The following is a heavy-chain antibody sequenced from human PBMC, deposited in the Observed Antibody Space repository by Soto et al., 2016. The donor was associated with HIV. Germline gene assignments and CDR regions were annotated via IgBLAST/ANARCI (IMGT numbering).Heavy chain of an antibody. V-gene: IGHV1-69*15. J-gene: IGHJ4*02. Sequence: QVQLVQSGAEVKKPGSSVKVSCKASGGTFSNYAISWVRQAPGQGLEWMGKIIVIFGIANYAEKFQGRVTITADESTSTAYMELSSLRSEDTAVYFCARDFSSAYYGSGEGATWGQGTLVTVSS. CDR1: GGTFSNYA. CDR2: IIVIFGIA. D-gene: IGHD3-10*01. CDR3: ARDFSSAYYGSGEGAT.